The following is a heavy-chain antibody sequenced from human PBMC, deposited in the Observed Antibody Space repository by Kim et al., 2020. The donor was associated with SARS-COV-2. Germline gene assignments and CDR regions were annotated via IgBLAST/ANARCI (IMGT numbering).Heavy chain of an antibody. D-gene: IGHD6-13*01. Sequence: GGSLRLSCAASGFTFSSYSMNWVRQAPGKGLEWVSSISSSSSYIYYADSVKGRFTISRDNAKNSLYLQMNSLRAEDTAVYYCARELVWGYYYYGMDVWGQGTTVTVSS. V-gene: IGHV3-21*01. CDR3: ARELVWGYYYYGMDV. CDR1: GFTFSSYS. J-gene: IGHJ6*02. CDR2: ISSSSSYI.